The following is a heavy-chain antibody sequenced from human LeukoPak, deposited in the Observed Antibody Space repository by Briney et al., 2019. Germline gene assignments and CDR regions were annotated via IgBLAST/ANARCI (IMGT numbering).Heavy chain of an antibody. CDR1: GYTFTNYL. D-gene: IGHD2-8*02. CDR3: VREESGGYFDY. V-gene: IGHV1-46*01. Sequence: ASVKVSCKASGYTFTNYLLHWVRQAPGQGLEWVGRITPSVDTTNYAQKFRDRVTMTRDTSTSTVYMELSSLRSEDTAVYHCVREESGGYFDYWGPGTLVTVSS. CDR2: ITPSVDTT. J-gene: IGHJ4*02.